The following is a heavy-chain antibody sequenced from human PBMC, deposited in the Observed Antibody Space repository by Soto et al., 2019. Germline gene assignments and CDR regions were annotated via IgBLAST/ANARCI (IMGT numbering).Heavy chain of an antibody. CDR2: ISGSGGST. Sequence: SLRLSCAASGFTFSSYAMSWGRQAPGKGLEWVSAISGSGGSTYYADSMKGRFTISRDNSKNTLYLQMNSLRAEDTAVYYCAKSEGGYSSPIDYWGQGTLVTVSS. V-gene: IGHV3-23*01. CDR1: GFTFSSYA. CDR3: AKSEGGYSSPIDY. D-gene: IGHD5-18*01. J-gene: IGHJ4*02.